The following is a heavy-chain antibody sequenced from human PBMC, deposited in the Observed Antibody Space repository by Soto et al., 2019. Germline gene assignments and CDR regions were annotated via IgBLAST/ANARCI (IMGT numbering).Heavy chain of an antibody. CDR3: AKALGELSPESYDY. Sequence: QVQLAESGGGVVQPGRSLRLSCAASGFTFSSYAMHWVRQAPGKGLEWVAVISYDGSDKYYADSVKGRFTISRDNSKNTLNLQMNSLRADDTAVYYCAKALGELSPESYDYWGQGTLITVSS. V-gene: IGHV3-30*18. J-gene: IGHJ4*02. D-gene: IGHD3-16*02. CDR2: ISYDGSDK. CDR1: GFTFSSYA.